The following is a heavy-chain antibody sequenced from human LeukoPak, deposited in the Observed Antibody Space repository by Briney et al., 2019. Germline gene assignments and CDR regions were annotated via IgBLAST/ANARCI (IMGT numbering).Heavy chain of an antibody. CDR1: GYSISSGYF. V-gene: IGHV4-38-2*02. J-gene: IGHJ4*02. CDR3: ARGHYDFWSGSTPLDY. Sequence: PSETLSLTCIVSGYSISSGYFWGWIRQPPGKGLEWIGRIYPSLKSRVTISVDTSKNQFSLRLSSVTAADTAVYYCARGHYDFWSGSTPLDYWGQGTLVTVSS. D-gene: IGHD3-3*01. CDR2: IY.